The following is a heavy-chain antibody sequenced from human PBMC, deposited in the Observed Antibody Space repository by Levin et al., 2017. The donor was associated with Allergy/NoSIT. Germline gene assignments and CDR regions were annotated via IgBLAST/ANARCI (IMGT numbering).Heavy chain of an antibody. CDR2: IIPIFGTA. V-gene: IGHV1-69*13. D-gene: IGHD4-17*01. J-gene: IGHJ4*02. CDR3: ARDPRSDGDYGGFDY. Sequence: ASVKVSCKASGGTFSSYAISWVRQAPGQGLEWMGGIIPIFGTANYAQKFQGRVTITADESTSTAYMELSSLRSEDTAVYYCARDPRSDGDYGGFDYWGQGTLVTVSS. CDR1: GGTFSSYA.